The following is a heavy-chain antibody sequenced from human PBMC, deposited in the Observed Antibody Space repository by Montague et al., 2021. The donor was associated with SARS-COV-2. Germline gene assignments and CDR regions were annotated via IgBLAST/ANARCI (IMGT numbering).Heavy chain of an antibody. CDR3: ARLYASSGYYGYYYGMDV. Sequence: SETLSLTCTVSGGSISSSSYYWGWIRQPPGKGLEWLGSIYYSGSTYYNPSLKSRVTISVDTSKNQFSLKLSSVTAADTAVYYCARLYASSGYYGYYYGMDVWGQGTTVTVSS. CDR1: GGSISSSSYY. D-gene: IGHD3-22*01. CDR2: IYYSGST. J-gene: IGHJ6*02. V-gene: IGHV4-39*01.